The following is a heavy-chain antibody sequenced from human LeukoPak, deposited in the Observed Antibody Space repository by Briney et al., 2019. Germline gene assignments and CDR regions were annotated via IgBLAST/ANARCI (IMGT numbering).Heavy chain of an antibody. Sequence: ASVKVSCKASGYTFTGYYMHWVRQAPGQGLEWMGWINPNSGGTNYAQKFQGRVTMTRDTSISTAYMELSRLRSDDTAVYYCARTYCSSTNCYANYYYYYMDVWGKGTTVTVFS. J-gene: IGHJ6*03. CDR2: INPNSGGT. V-gene: IGHV1-2*02. D-gene: IGHD2-2*01. CDR1: GYTFTGYY. CDR3: ARTYCSSTNCYANYYYYYMDV.